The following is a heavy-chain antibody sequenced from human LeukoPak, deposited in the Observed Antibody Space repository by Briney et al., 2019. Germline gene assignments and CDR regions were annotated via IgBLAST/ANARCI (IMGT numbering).Heavy chain of an antibody. CDR3: ARRGFWSGYDYYYMDV. CDR1: GYSFTNYW. Sequence: GESLQISCKGSGYSFTNYWIGWVRQMPGKGLEWMGIIYPGDSDTRYSPSFQGQVTISADKSISTAYLQWSSLKASDTAMYYCARRGFWSGYDYYYMDVWGKGTTVTVSS. D-gene: IGHD3-3*01. V-gene: IGHV5-51*01. CDR2: IYPGDSDT. J-gene: IGHJ6*03.